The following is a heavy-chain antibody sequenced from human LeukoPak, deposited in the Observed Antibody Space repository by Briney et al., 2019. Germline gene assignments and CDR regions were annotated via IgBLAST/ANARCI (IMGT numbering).Heavy chain of an antibody. CDR3: ASGGPASGSYYRYFDY. J-gene: IGHJ4*02. V-gene: IGHV3-11*01. D-gene: IGHD1-26*01. Sequence: GGSLRLSCAASGFTVSDYYMSWIRQAPGKGLEWVSYISSSGSTIYYADSVKGRFTISRDNAKNSLYLQTNSLRAEDTAVYYCASGGPASGSYYRYFDYWGQGTLVTVSS. CDR1: GFTVSDYY. CDR2: ISSSGSTI.